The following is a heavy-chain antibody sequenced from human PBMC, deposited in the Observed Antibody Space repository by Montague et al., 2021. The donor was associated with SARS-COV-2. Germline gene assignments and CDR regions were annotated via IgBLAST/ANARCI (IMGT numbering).Heavy chain of an antibody. CDR2: IKQDGSER. CDR1: KFTFSYYW. CDR3: ARETFGYNYGADY. D-gene: IGHD5-18*01. J-gene: IGHJ4*02. V-gene: IGHV3-7*03. Sequence: SLRLSCAASKFTFSYYWMSWVRQAPGKGLEWVANIKQDGSERYYVDSVKGRFTISRDSAKNSLYLQMNSLRAEDAAVYYCARETFGYNYGADYWGQGTLVTVSS.